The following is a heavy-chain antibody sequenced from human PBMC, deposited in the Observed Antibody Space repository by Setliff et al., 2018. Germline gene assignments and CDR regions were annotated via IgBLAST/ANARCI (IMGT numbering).Heavy chain of an antibody. CDR1: GFTFSDYY. CDR2: ISSSGSTI. D-gene: IGHD3-10*01. V-gene: IGHV3-11*04. CDR3: ARDRSFYYGSGSYLDY. J-gene: IGHJ4*02. Sequence: GGSLRLSCAAPGFTFSDYYMSWIRQAPGKGLEWVSYISSSGSTIYYADSVRGRFTISRDISKNTLYLQMNSLRAEDTAVYYCARDRSFYYGSGSYLDYWGQGTLVTVSS.